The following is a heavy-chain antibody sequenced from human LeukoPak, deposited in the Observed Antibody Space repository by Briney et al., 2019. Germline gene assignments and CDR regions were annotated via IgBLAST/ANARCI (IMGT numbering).Heavy chain of an antibody. V-gene: IGHV3-33*06. CDR1: GFTFSSYG. D-gene: IGHD1-26*01. CDR2: IWYDGSNK. Sequence: GRSLRLSCAASGFTFSSYGMHWVRQAPGKGLEWVAVIWYDGSNKYYADSVKGRFTISRDNSKNTLYLQMNSLRAEDTAVYYCAKSGEWEPTDLDYWGQGTLVTVSS. CDR3: AKSGEWEPTDLDY. J-gene: IGHJ4*02.